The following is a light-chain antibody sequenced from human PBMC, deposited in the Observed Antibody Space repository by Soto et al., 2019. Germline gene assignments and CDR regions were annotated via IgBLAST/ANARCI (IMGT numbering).Light chain of an antibody. J-gene: IGKJ1*01. CDR1: QSVGNDF. CDR3: QQYGSSPPRT. Sequence: EIVLTQSPGILSLSPGERATLSCRASQSVGNDFLAWYQQKPGQAPRLLIYGASTRATDVPDRFSGSGSGADFTLTISRLEPEDFAVYYCQQYGSSPPRTFGQGTKVE. CDR2: GAS. V-gene: IGKV3-20*01.